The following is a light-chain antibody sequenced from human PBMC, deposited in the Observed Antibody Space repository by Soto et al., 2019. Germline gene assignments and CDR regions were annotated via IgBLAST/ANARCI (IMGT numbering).Light chain of an antibody. V-gene: IGKV3-20*01. J-gene: IGKJ3*01. CDR1: QSVSSTY. Sequence: EIVLTQSPGTLSLSPGERATLSCRASQSVSSTYLAWYQQKPGQAPRLLIYGASSRATGIPDRFSGSGSGTDFTLTISRLEAEDFAVYYCQQYGSSPFTFGPGTKGDIK. CDR3: QQYGSSPFT. CDR2: GAS.